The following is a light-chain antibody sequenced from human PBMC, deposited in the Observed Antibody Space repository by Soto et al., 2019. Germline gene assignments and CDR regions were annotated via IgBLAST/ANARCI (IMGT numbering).Light chain of an antibody. Sequence: SALTQPASVSGSPGQSITISCTGTSSDVGGYNYVSWYQQHPGKAPKLMIYDVSNRPSGVSNRLSGSKSGNTASLTISGIQAEDEADYYCSSYTSSSTGVFGGGTKLTVL. CDR3: SSYTSSSTGV. J-gene: IGLJ2*01. CDR2: DVS. CDR1: SSDVGGYNY. V-gene: IGLV2-14*01.